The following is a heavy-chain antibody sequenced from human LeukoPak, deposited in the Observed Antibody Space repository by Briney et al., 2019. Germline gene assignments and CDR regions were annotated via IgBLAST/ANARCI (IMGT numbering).Heavy chain of an antibody. D-gene: IGHD1-26*01. V-gene: IGHV4-34*01. CDR2: INHSGST. CDR3: ARGLKVGATTRHWFDP. Sequence: PSETLSLTCAVYGGSFSGYYWSWIRQPPGKGLEWIGEINHSGSTNYNPSLKSRVTISVDTSKNQFSLKLSSVTAADTAVYYCARGLKVGATTRHWFDPWGQGTLVTASS. J-gene: IGHJ5*02. CDR1: GGSFSGYY.